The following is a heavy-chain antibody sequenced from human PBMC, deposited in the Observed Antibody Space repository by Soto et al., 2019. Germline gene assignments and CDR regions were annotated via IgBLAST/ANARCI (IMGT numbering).Heavy chain of an antibody. CDR2: IWYDGSNK. CDR3: ARGLITSTHRGIDY. CDR1: GFTFSSYG. V-gene: IGHV3-33*01. Sequence: GGSLRLSCAASGFTFSSYGMHWVRQAPGKGLEWVAVIWYDGSNKYYTDSVKGRFTISKDNSRNTLYLQMNSLSAEDTAVYYCARGLITSTHRGIDYWGQGTLVTVSS. J-gene: IGHJ4*02. D-gene: IGHD3-16*01.